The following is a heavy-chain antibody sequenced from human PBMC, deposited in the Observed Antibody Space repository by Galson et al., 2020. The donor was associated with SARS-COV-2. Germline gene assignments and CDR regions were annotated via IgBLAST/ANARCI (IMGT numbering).Heavy chain of an antibody. J-gene: IGHJ6*02. D-gene: IGHD7-27*01. V-gene: IGHV4-30-2*01. CDR3: ARPRLGAMDV. Sequence: SETLSLTCAVPGGSISSGGYSWSWIRQPPGKGLERIGYLYYSESTAYNPSPKSRALISGDKSKNQFTLKMSSVTAADTAVYYCARPRLGAMDVWGQGTTVTVSS. CDR2: LYYSEST. CDR1: GGSISSGGYS.